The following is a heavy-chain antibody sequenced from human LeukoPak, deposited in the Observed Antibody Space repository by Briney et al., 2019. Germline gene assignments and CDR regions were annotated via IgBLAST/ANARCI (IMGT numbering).Heavy chain of an antibody. D-gene: IGHD3-3*01. Sequence: SETLSLTCTVSGDSISSSSSYWGWIRQPPGEGLEWIGSIYYSGSTYYNTSLKSRVTISVDTSKNQFSLRLNSVTAADTAVYYCARVCYDFWSGYFHLGYYYMDVWGKGTTVTVSS. CDR3: ARVCYDFWSGYFHLGYYYMDV. J-gene: IGHJ6*03. CDR2: IYYSGST. V-gene: IGHV4-39*01. CDR1: GDSISSSSSY.